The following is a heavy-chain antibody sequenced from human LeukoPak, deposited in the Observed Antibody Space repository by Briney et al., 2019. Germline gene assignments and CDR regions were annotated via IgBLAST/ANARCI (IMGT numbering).Heavy chain of an antibody. V-gene: IGHV3-48*03. CDR3: ARPDTAMDSVGYFDY. CDR1: GFTFSSYE. J-gene: IGHJ4*02. Sequence: SGGSLRLSCAASGFTFSSYEMNWVRQAPGKGLEWVSYISSSGSTIYYADSVKGRFTISRDNAKNSLYLQMNSLRAEDTAVYYCARPDTAMDSVGYFDYWGQGTLVTVSS. D-gene: IGHD5-18*01. CDR2: ISSSGSTI.